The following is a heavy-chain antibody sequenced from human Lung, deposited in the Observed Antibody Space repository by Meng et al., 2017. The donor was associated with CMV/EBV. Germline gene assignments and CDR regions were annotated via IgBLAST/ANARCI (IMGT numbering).Heavy chain of an antibody. CDR3: ARGPTYYDFWSGYYRWFDP. D-gene: IGHD3-3*01. J-gene: IGHJ5*02. V-gene: IGHV3-30*04. Sequence: FGSYAMHGVRQAPGKGLEGVAVISYDGSNKYYADSVKGRFTISRDNSKNTLYLQMNSLRAEDTAVYYCARGPTYYDFWSGYYRWFDPWGQGTLVTVSS. CDR1: FGSYA. CDR2: ISYDGSNK.